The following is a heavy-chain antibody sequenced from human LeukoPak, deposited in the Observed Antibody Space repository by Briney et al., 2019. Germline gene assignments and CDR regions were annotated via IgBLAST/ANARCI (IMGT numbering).Heavy chain of an antibody. D-gene: IGHD3-10*01. CDR2: IYYSGST. CDR1: GGSISSYY. V-gene: IGHV4-59*01. J-gene: IGHJ5*02. Sequence: SETLSLTCTVSGGSISSYYWSWIRQPPGKGLEWIGYIYYSGSTNYNPSLKSRVTISVDTSKNQFSLKLSSVTAADTAVCYCARCSKVRGLGWWFDPWGQGTLVTVSS. CDR3: ARCSKVRGLGWWFDP.